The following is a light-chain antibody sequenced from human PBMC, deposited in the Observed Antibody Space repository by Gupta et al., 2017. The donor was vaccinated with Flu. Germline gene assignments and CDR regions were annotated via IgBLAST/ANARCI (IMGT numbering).Light chain of an antibody. J-gene: IGLJ3*02. V-gene: IGLV2-14*03. Sequence: SALTQPASVSGSPGQSIPFSCPGTSSDVGAYNYFSWYQRHPGKAPKLMIYDVTDRPSGVSKRFSGSKSGNTASLTISGLQAEDEATYYCGSYITTSRWVFGGGTNVTVL. CDR2: DVT. CDR3: GSYITTSRWV. CDR1: SSDVGAYNY.